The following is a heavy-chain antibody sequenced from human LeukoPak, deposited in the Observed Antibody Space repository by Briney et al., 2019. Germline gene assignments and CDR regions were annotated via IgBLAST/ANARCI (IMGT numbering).Heavy chain of an antibody. CDR3: AKGGYSYGYTPYDAFDI. J-gene: IGHJ3*02. CDR2: ISGSGGST. Sequence: GGSLRLSCAASGFTFSSYAMGGFRQAPGKGLDGSSAISGSGGSTYYADSVKGRFTISRDNSKNTLYLQMNSLRAEDTAVYYCAKGGYSYGYTPYDAFDIWGQGTMVTVSS. CDR1: GFTFSSYA. V-gene: IGHV3-23*01. D-gene: IGHD5-18*01.